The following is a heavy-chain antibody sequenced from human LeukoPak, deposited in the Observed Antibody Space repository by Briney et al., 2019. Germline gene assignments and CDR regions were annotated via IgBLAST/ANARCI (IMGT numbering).Heavy chain of an antibody. Sequence: ASVKVSCKASGYTFTGYYMHWVRQAPGQGLEWMGWINPNSGGTNYAQKFQGRVTMTRDTSISTAYMELSRLRSDDTAVYYCARDPSCTNGVCYSRLEYYFDYWGQGTLVTVSS. J-gene: IGHJ4*02. CDR1: GYTFTGYY. CDR2: INPNSGGT. V-gene: IGHV1-2*02. CDR3: ARDPSCTNGVCYSRLEYYFDY. D-gene: IGHD2-8*01.